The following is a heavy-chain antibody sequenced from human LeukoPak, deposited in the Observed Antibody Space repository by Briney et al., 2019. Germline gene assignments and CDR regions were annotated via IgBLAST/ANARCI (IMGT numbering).Heavy chain of an antibody. CDR3: ARAVGYSYESPYMDV. Sequence: PSETLSLTCTVSGGSISSYYWSWIRQPPGKGLEWIGYIYYSGSTNYNPSLKSRVTISVDTSKNQFSLKLSSVTAADTAVYYCARAVGYSYESPYMDVWGKGTTVTVSS. D-gene: IGHD5-18*01. J-gene: IGHJ6*03. CDR1: GGSISSYY. CDR2: IYYSGST. V-gene: IGHV4-59*01.